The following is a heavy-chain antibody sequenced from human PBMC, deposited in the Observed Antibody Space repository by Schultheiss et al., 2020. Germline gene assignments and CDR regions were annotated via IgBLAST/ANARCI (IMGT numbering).Heavy chain of an antibody. CDR3: ARQGDYENWFDP. CDR1: GGSISSYY. D-gene: IGHD4-17*01. CDR2: IYYSGST. V-gene: IGHV4-59*08. J-gene: IGHJ5*02. Sequence: SETLSLTCTVSGGSISSYYWSWIRQHPGKGLEWIGYIYYSGSTNYNPSLKSRVTISVDTSKNQFSLKLSSVTAADTAVYYCARQGDYENWFDPWGQGTLVTVSS.